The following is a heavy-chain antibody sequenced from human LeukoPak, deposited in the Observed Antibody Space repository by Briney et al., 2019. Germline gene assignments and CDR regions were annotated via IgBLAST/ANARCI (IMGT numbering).Heavy chain of an antibody. CDR2: IYASGST. J-gene: IGHJ3*02. D-gene: IGHD3-10*01. CDR3: ARNHVLLWFGELPRSVFDAFDI. Sequence: SETLSLTCTVSGYSISSGYYWSWIRQPAGKGLEWIGRIYASGSTNYNPSLKSRVTISVDTSKNQFSLKLSSVTAADTAVYYCARNHVLLWFGELPRSVFDAFDIWGQGTMVTVSS. V-gene: IGHV4-61*02. CDR1: GYSISSGYY.